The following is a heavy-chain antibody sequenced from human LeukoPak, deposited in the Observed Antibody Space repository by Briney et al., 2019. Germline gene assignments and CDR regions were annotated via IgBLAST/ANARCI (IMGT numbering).Heavy chain of an antibody. CDR2: IIRSGGT. CDR1: GFTLNNYA. V-gene: IGHV3-23*01. Sequence: GGSLRLSCVASGFTLNNYAMCWVRQAPGKGLEWVSAIIRSGGTYYADSVEGRFTISRDNSKNTLYLEMNGLRAEDTAVYYCAKGRGAYCSGGSCYLDYWGQGTLVTVSS. D-gene: IGHD2-15*01. CDR3: AKGRGAYCSGGSCYLDY. J-gene: IGHJ4*02.